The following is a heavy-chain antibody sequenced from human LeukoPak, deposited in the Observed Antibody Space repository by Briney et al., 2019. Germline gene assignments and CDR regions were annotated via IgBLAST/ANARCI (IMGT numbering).Heavy chain of an antibody. CDR3: AKRLEGELFIPIPYFDY. CDR1: GFTFSSYA. J-gene: IGHJ4*02. Sequence: GGSLTLSCAASGFTFSSYAMSWVRQAPGKGLEWVSAISGSAGSTYYADSVKGRFTISRYNSKNTLYLQMNGLRAEDTAVYYCAKRLEGELFIPIPYFDYWGQGTLVTVSS. CDR2: ISGSAGST. V-gene: IGHV3-23*01. D-gene: IGHD3-10*01.